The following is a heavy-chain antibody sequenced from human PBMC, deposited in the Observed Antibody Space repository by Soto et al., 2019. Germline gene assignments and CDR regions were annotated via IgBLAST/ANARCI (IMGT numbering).Heavy chain of an antibody. CDR2: IDWDDDK. Sequence: SGPTLVNPTQTLTLTCTFSGFSLSTSGMCVSWIRQPPGKALEWLALIDWDDDKYYSTSLKTRLTISKDTSKNQVVLTMTNMDPVDTATYYCARVSSCHQRAFAFDIWGQGTMVTVSS. CDR3: ARVSSCHQRAFAFDI. D-gene: IGHD6-13*01. J-gene: IGHJ3*02. V-gene: IGHV2-70*01. CDR1: GFSLSTSGMC.